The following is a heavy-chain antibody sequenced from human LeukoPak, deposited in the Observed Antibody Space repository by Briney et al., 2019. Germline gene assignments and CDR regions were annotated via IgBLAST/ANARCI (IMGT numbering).Heavy chain of an antibody. CDR1: GFTFSSYG. CDR2: ISYDGSNK. V-gene: IGHV3-30*18. D-gene: IGHD3-16*02. Sequence: GGSLRLSCAASGFTFSSYGMHWVRQAPGKGLEWVAVISYDGSNKYYADSVKGRFTISRDNSKNTLYLQMNSLRAEDTAVYYCAKALADYYYYYMDVWGKGTTVTVSS. J-gene: IGHJ6*03. CDR3: AKALADYYYYYMDV.